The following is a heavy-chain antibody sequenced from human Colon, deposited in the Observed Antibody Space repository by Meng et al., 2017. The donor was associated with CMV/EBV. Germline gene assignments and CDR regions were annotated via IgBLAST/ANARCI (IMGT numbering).Heavy chain of an antibody. J-gene: IGHJ4*02. Sequence: GESLQISCEASGFTFETYWMHWARQAPGKGLVWVSRIDSDGRNTVYADSVKGRFTISKDNAKSTLYLQLNSLTGEGTAVYFCARKFCTLPPTTNCHKALDYWGQGALVTVSS. V-gene: IGHV3-74*01. CDR1: GFTFETYW. CDR2: IDSDGRNT. D-gene: IGHD2-2*01. CDR3: ARKFCTLPPTTNCHKALDY.